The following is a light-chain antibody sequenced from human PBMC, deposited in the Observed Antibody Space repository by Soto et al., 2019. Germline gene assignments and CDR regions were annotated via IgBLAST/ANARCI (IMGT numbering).Light chain of an antibody. CDR2: EVT. Sequence: QSALTQPASVSGSPGQSITISCTGTSSDIGAYDYVSWYQQYPGRVPKLIIHEVTNRPSGVSDRFSGSKSGNTASLTISGLQAEDEADYYCSSYTTSSTLVFGTGTKVTVL. CDR3: SSYTTSSTLV. V-gene: IGLV2-14*01. CDR1: SSDIGAYDY. J-gene: IGLJ1*01.